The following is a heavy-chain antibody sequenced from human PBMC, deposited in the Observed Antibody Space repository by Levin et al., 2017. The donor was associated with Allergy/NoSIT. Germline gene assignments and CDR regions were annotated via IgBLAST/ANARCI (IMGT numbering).Heavy chain of an antibody. CDR1: GFTFSSYG. Sequence: AGGSLRLSCAASGFTFSSYGMHWVRQAPGKGLEWVAVISYDGSNKYYADSVQGRFTISRDNSKNTMYLQMNSLRAEDTAVYYCAKEHGSGVGFCDYWGKGTLVTVSS. D-gene: IGHD3-10*01. CDR2: ISYDGSNK. V-gene: IGHV3-30*18. J-gene: IGHJ4*02. CDR3: AKEHGSGVGFCDY.